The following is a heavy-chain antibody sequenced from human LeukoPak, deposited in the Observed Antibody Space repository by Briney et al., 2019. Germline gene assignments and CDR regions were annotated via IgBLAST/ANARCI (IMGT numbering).Heavy chain of an antibody. J-gene: IGHJ6*03. V-gene: IGHV5-51*01. CDR2: IYTGDSDT. D-gene: IGHD6-19*01. Sequence: GESLKISCKGSGYSFNSYWIGWVRQMPGQGLELMGIIYTGDSDTRYSPSSQGQVTISSDKSISIAYLQWSSLKASDTAMYYCARQKPGYSSGWYSYYYYMDVWGKGTTVTISS. CDR1: GYSFNSYW. CDR3: ARQKPGYSSGWYSYYYYMDV.